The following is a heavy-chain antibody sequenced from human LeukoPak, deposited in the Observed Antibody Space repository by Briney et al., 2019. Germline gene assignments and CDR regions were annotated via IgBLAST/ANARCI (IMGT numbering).Heavy chain of an antibody. CDR1: GFTFSNYG. J-gene: IGHJ4*02. Sequence: GESLKLSCAASGFTFSNYGMHWVRQAPGKGLEWVAFIRYDGSDKYYADSVKGRFTISRDNSKNTLYLQMNSLRAEDTAVYYCASLGYSYGKGVFDYWGQGTLVTVSS. CDR2: IRYDGSDK. V-gene: IGHV3-30*02. D-gene: IGHD5-18*01. CDR3: ASLGYSYGKGVFDY.